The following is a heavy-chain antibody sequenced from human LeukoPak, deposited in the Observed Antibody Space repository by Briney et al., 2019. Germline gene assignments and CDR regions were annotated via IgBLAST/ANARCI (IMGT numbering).Heavy chain of an antibody. Sequence: SETLSLTCTVSGGSISSGDNYWSWIRQPPGKGLEWIGYIYYSGSTYYNPSLKSRVTISVDTSKNQFSLKLSSMSAADTAGYYCARGDLYSSSWYNWGQGTLVTVSS. CDR3: ARGDLYSSSWYN. CDR2: IYYSGST. CDR1: GGSISSGDNY. J-gene: IGHJ4*02. V-gene: IGHV4-30-4*08. D-gene: IGHD6-13*01.